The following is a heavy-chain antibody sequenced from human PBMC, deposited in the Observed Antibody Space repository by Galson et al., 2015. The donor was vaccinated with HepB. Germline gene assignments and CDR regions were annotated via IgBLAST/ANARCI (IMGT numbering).Heavy chain of an antibody. V-gene: IGHV1-69*13. CDR1: GSTLSI. CDR3: ARDLGSSGYALLTT. CDR2: IIPSVGST. J-gene: IGHJ5*02. D-gene: IGHD5-12*01. Sequence: SVKVSCKASGSTLSIISWVRQAPGQGLEWMGGIIPSVGSTNYAQKFEGRVTITADEPTSTTYMELSSLTSEDTAVYYCARDLGSSGYALLTTWGQGTQVTVSS.